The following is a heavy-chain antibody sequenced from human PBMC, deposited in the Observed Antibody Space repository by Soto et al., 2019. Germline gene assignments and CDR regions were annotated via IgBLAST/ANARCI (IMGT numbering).Heavy chain of an antibody. V-gene: IGHV3-23*01. CDR3: AKHDGSGVDY. Sequence: EVQVLESGGGLVQPGGSLRLSCTASGFTFSNYPMSWVRQAPGKGLEWVSGMSGSGASTYYADSVKGRFTISRDNSKNTLYLQMNSLRAEDTAVYYCAKHDGSGVDYWGQGTLVTVSS. D-gene: IGHD3-10*01. CDR1: GFTFSNYP. J-gene: IGHJ4*02. CDR2: MSGSGAST.